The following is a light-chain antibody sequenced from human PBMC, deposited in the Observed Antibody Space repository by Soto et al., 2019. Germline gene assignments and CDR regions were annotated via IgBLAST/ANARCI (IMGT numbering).Light chain of an antibody. J-gene: IGKJ3*01. V-gene: IGKV3-15*01. Sequence: LTQSQVTLSLSPGERATLSCRASQSISSIYLAWYQQRPGQAPRLLIYGASTRATGIPARFSGSGSGTEFTLTISSLQSEDFAVYYCEQYNNWPFTFGPGTKVDIK. CDR3: EQYNNWPFT. CDR2: GAS. CDR1: QSISSIY.